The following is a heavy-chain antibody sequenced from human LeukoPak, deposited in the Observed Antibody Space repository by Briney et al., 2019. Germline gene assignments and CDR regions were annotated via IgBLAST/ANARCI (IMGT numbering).Heavy chain of an antibody. V-gene: IGHV4-38-2*01. CDR3: ARPRGSCSGGSCYYYYFDY. Sequence: SETLSLTCAVSGYSISSGYYWGWIRPPPGKGLVWIGSIYHSGSTYYNPSLKSRVTISVDTSKNQFSLKLGSVTAADTAVYYCARPRGSCSGGSCYYYYFDYWGQGTLVTVSS. J-gene: IGHJ4*02. CDR2: IYHSGST. CDR1: GYSISSGYY. D-gene: IGHD2-15*01.